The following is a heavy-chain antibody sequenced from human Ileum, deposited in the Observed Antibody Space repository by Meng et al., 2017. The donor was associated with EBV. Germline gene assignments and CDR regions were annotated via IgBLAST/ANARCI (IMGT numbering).Heavy chain of an antibody. D-gene: IGHD6-19*01. V-gene: IGHV4-4*02. CDR2: IYHSGRP. CDR1: GGSISSSDW. J-gene: IGHJ4*02. CDR3: ASFPPPGKQWLVTDY. Sequence: RQWSGYGLVRPCGIPAPTCVGSGGSISSSDWRSWVRQPPGKVLGWIGEIYHSGRPNYNPSVKSRVTISVDKSKNQFSLKLSSVTAADTAVYYCASFPPPGKQWLVTDYWGQGTLVTVSS.